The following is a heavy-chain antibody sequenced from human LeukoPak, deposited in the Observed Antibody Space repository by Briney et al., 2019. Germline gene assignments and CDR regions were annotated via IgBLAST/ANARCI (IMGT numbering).Heavy chain of an antibody. CDR2: INAGSGNT. Sequence: ASVKVSCKASGYTFTSYAMHWVRQAPGQRLEWMGWINAGSGNTKYSQEFQGRVTITRDTSASTAYMELSSLRSEDMAVYYCARGPRNYYDSSGYYPLDYWGQGTLVTVSS. V-gene: IGHV1-3*03. D-gene: IGHD3-22*01. J-gene: IGHJ4*02. CDR3: ARGPRNYYDSSGYYPLDY. CDR1: GYTFTSYA.